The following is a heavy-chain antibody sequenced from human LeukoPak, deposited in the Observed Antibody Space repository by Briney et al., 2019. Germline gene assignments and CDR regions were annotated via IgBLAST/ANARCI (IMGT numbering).Heavy chain of an antibody. Sequence: ASVKVSCKASGYNFNSYGMGWVRQAPRQGLEWMGWITAGNGNTNYAQKVQGRVTITTDTSTSTAYMELRSLRSDDTAVYFCARDLARGYSYGYNAFDIWGQGTMVTVSS. CDR1: GYNFNSYG. D-gene: IGHD5-18*01. V-gene: IGHV1-18*01. J-gene: IGHJ3*02. CDR2: ITAGNGNT. CDR3: ARDLARGYSYGYNAFDI.